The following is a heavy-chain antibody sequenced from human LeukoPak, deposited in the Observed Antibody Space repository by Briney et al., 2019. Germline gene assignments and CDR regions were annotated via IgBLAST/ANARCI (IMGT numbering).Heavy chain of an antibody. CDR3: TRGFDT. CDR2: FKPSGGSA. J-gene: IGHJ5*02. CDR1: GYTFTSYY. V-gene: IGHV1-46*04. Sequence: ASVKVSCKASGYTFTSYYVHWVLQAPGQGLEWRGIFKPSGGSANYAQKLQGRVTMTCDTSTSTVDMELSSLRSEDSAVYYCTRGFDTWGQGTLVTVSS.